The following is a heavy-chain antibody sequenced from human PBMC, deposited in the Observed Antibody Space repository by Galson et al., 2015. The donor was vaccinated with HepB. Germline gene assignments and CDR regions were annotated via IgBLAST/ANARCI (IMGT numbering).Heavy chain of an antibody. CDR3: VRSGDFSGYSSR. CDR2: IRSKATNFAA. V-gene: IGHV3-73*01. CDR1: GFTFSGSV. D-gene: IGHD6-13*01. J-gene: IGHJ4*02. Sequence: SLRLSCAASGFTFSGSVIHWVRQASGKGRGGFGIIRSKATNFAALNVPSLKGRFTISRDDSKNLAYLHMRSLKTDDTAVYYCVRSGDFSGYSSRWGQGTLVTVSS.